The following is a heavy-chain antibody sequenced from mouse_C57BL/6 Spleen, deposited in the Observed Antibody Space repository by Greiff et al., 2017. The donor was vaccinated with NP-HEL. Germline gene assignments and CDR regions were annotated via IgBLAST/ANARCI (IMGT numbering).Heavy chain of an antibody. J-gene: IGHJ2*01. CDR3: ARSYYYGSSYYFDY. D-gene: IGHD1-1*01. CDR1: GYSFTDYN. CDR2: INPNYGTT. V-gene: IGHV1-39*01. Sequence: EVQLQQSGPELVKPGASVKISCKASGYSFTDYNMKWVKQSNGKSLEWIGVINPNYGTTSYNQKFKGKATLTVDQSSSTAYMQLNSLTSEDSAVYYCARSYYYGSSYYFDYWGQGTTLTVSS.